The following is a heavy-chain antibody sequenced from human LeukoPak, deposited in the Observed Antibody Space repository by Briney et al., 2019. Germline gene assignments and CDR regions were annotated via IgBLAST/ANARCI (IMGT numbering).Heavy chain of an antibody. CDR2: IRYDGSNK. CDR3: AKEGIAVRYFDY. CDR1: GFTFSSYG. D-gene: IGHD6-19*01. V-gene: IGHV3-30*02. Sequence: GGSLRLSCAASGFTFSSYGMHWVRQAPGKGLEWVAFIRYDGSNKYYADSVKGRFTISRDNSKNTLYLQMNSLRAEDTAVYYCAKEGIAVRYFDYWGQGTLVTVSS. J-gene: IGHJ4*02.